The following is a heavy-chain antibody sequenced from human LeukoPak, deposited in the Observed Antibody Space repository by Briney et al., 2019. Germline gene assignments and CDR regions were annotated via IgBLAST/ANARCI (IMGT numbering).Heavy chain of an antibody. J-gene: IGHJ3*02. CDR3: ARDKGLAIRAYDI. CDR1: GFTFSTDN. Sequence: PGGSLRLSCVASGFTFSTDNMKGVRQAPGKGVDWVAFFDAGGNYIQYADSVKGQFIISSDNAQNSLFLEVNSLRVEDTAVYYCARDKGLAIRAYDIWGQGTMVTVSS. CDR2: FDAGGNYI. D-gene: IGHD3-9*01. V-gene: IGHV3-21*05.